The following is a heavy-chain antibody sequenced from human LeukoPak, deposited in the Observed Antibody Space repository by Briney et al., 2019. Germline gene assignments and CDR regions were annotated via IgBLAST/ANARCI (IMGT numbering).Heavy chain of an antibody. V-gene: IGHV1-69*05. J-gene: IGHJ4*02. D-gene: IGHD3-22*01. Sequence: SVKVSCKASGGTFSSYAISWVRQAPGQGLEWMGRIIPIFGTANYAQKFQGRVTITTDESTSTAYMELSSLRSEDTAVYYCARVGYYYDSSGYLYEWGQGTLVTVSS. CDR2: IIPIFGTA. CDR1: GGTFSSYA. CDR3: ARVGYYYDSSGYLYE.